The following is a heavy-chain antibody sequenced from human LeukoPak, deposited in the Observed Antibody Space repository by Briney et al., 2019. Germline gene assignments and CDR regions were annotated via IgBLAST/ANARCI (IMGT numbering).Heavy chain of an antibody. V-gene: IGHV1-24*01. CDR2: FDPEDGET. Sequence: ASVKVSCKVSGYTLTELSMHWVRQAPGKGLEWMGGFDPEDGETIYAQKFQGRVTMTEHTSTDTAYMELSSLRSEDTAVYYCATGYSSSWDVSNYYFDYWGQGTLVTVSS. CDR3: ATGYSSSWDVSNYYFDY. D-gene: IGHD6-13*01. J-gene: IGHJ4*02. CDR1: GYTLTELS.